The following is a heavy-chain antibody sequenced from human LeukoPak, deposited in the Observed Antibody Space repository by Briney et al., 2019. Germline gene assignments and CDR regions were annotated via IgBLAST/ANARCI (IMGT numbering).Heavy chain of an antibody. J-gene: IGHJ4*02. Sequence: PSETLSLTCTVSGGSISSSSYYWGWIRQPPGKGLEWIGSIYYSGSTYYNPSLKSRVTISVDTSKNQFSLKLSSVTAADTAVYYCARDRSSGYANRYYFDYWGQGTLVTVSS. V-gene: IGHV4-39*02. D-gene: IGHD3-22*01. CDR1: GGSISSSSYY. CDR2: IYYSGST. CDR3: ARDRSSGYANRYYFDY.